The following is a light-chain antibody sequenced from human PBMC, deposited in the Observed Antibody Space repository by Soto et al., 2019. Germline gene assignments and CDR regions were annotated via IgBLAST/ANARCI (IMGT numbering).Light chain of an antibody. V-gene: IGKV3-15*01. Sequence: EIVMTQSPATLSVSPGERATLSCRASQSVSINLAWYQQKLGQAPRLLIYAASTRATGIPARFSGSGSGTDFTLTISSLEPEDFAVYYCQYYGSSSTFGQGTRWIS. CDR1: QSVSIN. CDR2: AAS. CDR3: QYYGSSST. J-gene: IGKJ1*01.